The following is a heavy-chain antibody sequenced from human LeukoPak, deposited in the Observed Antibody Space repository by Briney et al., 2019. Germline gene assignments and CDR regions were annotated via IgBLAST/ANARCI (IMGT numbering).Heavy chain of an antibody. V-gene: IGHV1-69*13. D-gene: IGHD6-13*01. CDR1: GGTFSSYA. CDR2: IIPIFGTA. Sequence: SVKVSCKASGGTFSSYAISWVRQAPGQGLEWMGGIIPIFGTANYAQKFQGRVTITADESTSTAYMELSSLRPEDTAVYYCARGRIAAAGTIAYNDYWGQGTLVTVSS. J-gene: IGHJ4*02. CDR3: ARGRIAAAGTIAYNDY.